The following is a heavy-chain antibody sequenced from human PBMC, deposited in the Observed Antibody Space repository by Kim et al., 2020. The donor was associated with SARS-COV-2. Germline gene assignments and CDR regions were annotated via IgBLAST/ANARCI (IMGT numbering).Heavy chain of an antibody. J-gene: IGHJ5*02. CDR3: ARATPDILTGYYLKLNWFDP. CDR2: IYYSGST. CDR1: GGSISSGGYY. Sequence: SETLSLTCTVSGGSISSGGYYWSWIRQHPGKGLEWIGYIYYSGSTYYNPSLKSRVTISVDTSKNQFSLKLSSVTAADTAVYYCARATPDILTGYYLKLNWFDPWGQGTLVTVSS. V-gene: IGHV4-31*03. D-gene: IGHD3-9*01.